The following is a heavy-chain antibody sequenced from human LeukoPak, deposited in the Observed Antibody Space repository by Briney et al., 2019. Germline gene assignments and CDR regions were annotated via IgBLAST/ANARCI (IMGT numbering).Heavy chain of an antibody. CDR2: IYYSGST. CDR1: GGSISSYY. D-gene: IGHD3-22*01. V-gene: IGHV4-59*01. CDR3: ARAKYYYDRSGYYY. Sequence: SETLSLTCTVSGGSISSYYWSWIRQPPGKGLEWIGYIYYSGSTNYNPSLKSRVTISVDTSKNQFSLKLSSVTAADTSVYYCARAKYYYDRSGYYYRGQGTLVTGSS. J-gene: IGHJ4*01.